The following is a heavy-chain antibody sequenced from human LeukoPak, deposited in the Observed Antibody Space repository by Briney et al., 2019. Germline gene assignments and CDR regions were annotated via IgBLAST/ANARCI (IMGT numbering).Heavy chain of an antibody. CDR2: IYYSGST. D-gene: IGHD3-16*01. J-gene: IGHJ6*03. Sequence: SETLSLTCTVSGGSISSSSYYWGWIRQPPGKGLEWIGSIYYSGSTYYNPSLKSRVTISVDTSKNQFSLKLSSVTAADTAVYYCARAKTYYANMDVWGKGTTVTISS. V-gene: IGHV4-39*01. CDR3: ARAKTYYANMDV. CDR1: GGSISSSSYY.